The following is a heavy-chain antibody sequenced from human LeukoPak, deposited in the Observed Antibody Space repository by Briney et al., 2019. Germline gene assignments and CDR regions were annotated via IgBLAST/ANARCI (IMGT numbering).Heavy chain of an antibody. D-gene: IGHD3-16*01. CDR3: ARHRGISTRDFEY. V-gene: IGHV3-23*01. CDR2: ISGAGGTT. J-gene: IGHJ4*02. CDR1: GFTFSSYA. Sequence: GGSLRLSCAASGFTFSSYAMMWLRQAPGKGLEWVSAISGAGGTTLYADSVKGRFTISRDNSKNTLYLQMNSLRAEDTAVYYCARHRGISTRDFEYWGQGTLVTVSS.